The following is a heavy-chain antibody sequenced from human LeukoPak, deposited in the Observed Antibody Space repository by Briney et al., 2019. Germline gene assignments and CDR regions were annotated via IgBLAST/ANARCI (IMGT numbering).Heavy chain of an antibody. J-gene: IGHJ4*02. CDR2: IYYSGST. CDR1: GFTFSSYA. CDR3: ARSPDPYDILTGYYNRPYYFDY. Sequence: GSLRLSCAASGFTFSSYAMSWVRQPPGKGLEWIGSIYYSGSTYYNPSLKSRVTISVDTSKNQFSLKLSSVTAADTAVYYCARSPDPYDILTGYYNRPYYFDYWGQGTLVTVSS. D-gene: IGHD3-9*01. V-gene: IGHV4-39*01.